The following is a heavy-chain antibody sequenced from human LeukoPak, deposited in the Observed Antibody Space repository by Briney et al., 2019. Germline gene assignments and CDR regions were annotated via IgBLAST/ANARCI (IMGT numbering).Heavy chain of an antibody. J-gene: IGHJ4*02. CDR3: ARSSGTGTFSY. CDR1: GDSISRSTYY. Sequence: PSETLSLTCTVSGDSISRSTYYWAWLRQPPGKGLEWIGNVYYGRSPYFNPSLESRATISVDTSKNHFSLKMSSVTAADTAVYYCARSSGTGTFSYWGQGTLVTVSS. CDR2: VYYGRSP. V-gene: IGHV4-39*02. D-gene: IGHD6-25*01.